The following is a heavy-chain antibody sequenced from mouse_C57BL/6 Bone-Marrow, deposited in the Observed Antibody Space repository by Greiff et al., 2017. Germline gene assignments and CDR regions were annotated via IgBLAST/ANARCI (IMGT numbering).Heavy chain of an antibody. V-gene: IGHV1-53*01. J-gene: IGHJ3*01. CDR3: ARELSTMVTRGFAY. Sequence: QVQLQQPGTELVKPGASVKLSCKASGYTFTSYWMHWVKQRPGQGLEWIGNINPTNGGTNYNEKFKSKATLTVDKSSSTAYMQLSSLTSEDTAVYYCARELSTMVTRGFAYWGQGTLVTVSA. D-gene: IGHD2-1*01. CDR2: INPTNGGT. CDR1: GYTFTSYW.